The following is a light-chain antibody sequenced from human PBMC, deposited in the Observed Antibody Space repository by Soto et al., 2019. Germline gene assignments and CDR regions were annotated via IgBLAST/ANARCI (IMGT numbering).Light chain of an antibody. J-gene: IGKJ4*01. CDR1: HSVDCSY. CDR2: ETS. Sequence: EVVLTQSHGALSLSPGERASLSCRASHSVDCSYFAWYQQRPGQAPRLLIYETSSRATGIPDRFSGSGSGTDFTLNVSRLKPEDFAVYFCQHYGSYPLTFGVGTKVEIK. V-gene: IGKV3-20*01. CDR3: QHYGSYPLT.